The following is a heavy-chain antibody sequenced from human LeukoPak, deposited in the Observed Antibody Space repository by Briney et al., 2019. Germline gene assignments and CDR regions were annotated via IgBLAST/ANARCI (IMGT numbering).Heavy chain of an antibody. V-gene: IGHV4-61*02. CDR3: ASHLAPYYFDY. CDR1: GGSISSGSYY. CDR2: IYTSGST. Sequence: SETLSLTCTVSGGSISSGSYYWSWIRQPAGKGLEWIGRIYTSGSTNYNPSLKSRLTISVDTSKNQFSLKLSSVTAADTAVYYCASHLAPYYFDYWGQGTLVTVSS. J-gene: IGHJ4*02. D-gene: IGHD3-16*01.